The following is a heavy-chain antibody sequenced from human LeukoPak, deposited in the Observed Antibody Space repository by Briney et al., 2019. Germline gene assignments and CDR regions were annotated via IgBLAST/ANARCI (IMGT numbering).Heavy chain of an antibody. D-gene: IGHD6-13*01. CDR1: GFTFSSYS. Sequence: PGGSLRLSCAASGFTFSSYSMNWVRQAPGKGLEWVSSISSSSSYIYSADSVKGRFTISGDNAKNSLYLQMNSLRAEDTAVYYCARSFLSIAAAATDYWGQGTLVTVSS. V-gene: IGHV3-21*01. CDR2: ISSSSSYI. CDR3: ARSFLSIAAAATDY. J-gene: IGHJ4*02.